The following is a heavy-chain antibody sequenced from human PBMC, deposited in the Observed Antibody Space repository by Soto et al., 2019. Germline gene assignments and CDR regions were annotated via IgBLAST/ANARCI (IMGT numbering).Heavy chain of an antibody. CDR3: AREVMMPTDSDGFDV. Sequence: QVQLQESGPGLVKPSETLSLTCTVSGGSINTHNYYWSWVRQHPGKGLEWIAYIDYRGNAFYNPSPMGRGAISLDTSKNQFSLKLNSVSAADTAIYFCAREVMMPTDSDGFDVWGQGTMVTVSS. CDR2: IDYRGNA. V-gene: IGHV4-31*03. J-gene: IGHJ3*01. D-gene: IGHD2-2*01. CDR1: GGSINTHNYY.